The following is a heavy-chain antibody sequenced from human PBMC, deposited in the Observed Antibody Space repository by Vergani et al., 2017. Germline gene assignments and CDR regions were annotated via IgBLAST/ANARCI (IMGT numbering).Heavy chain of an antibody. CDR2: IYYSGST. Sequence: QVQLQESGPGLVKPSETLSLTCTVSGGSISSYYWSWIRQPPGKGLEWIGYIYYSGSTNYNPSLKCRVTISVDTSKNQFSLKLSSVTAADTAVYYCARDGGGYYDFWSGYVSYWGQGTLVTVSS. D-gene: IGHD3-3*01. CDR1: GGSISSYY. CDR3: ARDGGGYYDFWSGYVSY. V-gene: IGHV4-59*12. J-gene: IGHJ4*02.